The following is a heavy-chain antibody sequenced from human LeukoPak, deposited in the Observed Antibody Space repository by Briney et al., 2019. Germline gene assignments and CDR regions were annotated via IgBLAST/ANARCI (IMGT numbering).Heavy chain of an antibody. J-gene: IGHJ4*02. CDR2: ISSSSSTI. V-gene: IGHV3-48*01. Sequence: GGSLRLSCAASGFTFSSYSMNWVRQAPGKGQEWVSYISSSSSTIYYADSVKGRFTISRDNAKNSLYLQMNSLRAEDTAVYYCARDSFGVVDYWGQGTLVTVSS. CDR1: GFTFSSYS. CDR3: ARDSFGVVDY. D-gene: IGHD3-3*01.